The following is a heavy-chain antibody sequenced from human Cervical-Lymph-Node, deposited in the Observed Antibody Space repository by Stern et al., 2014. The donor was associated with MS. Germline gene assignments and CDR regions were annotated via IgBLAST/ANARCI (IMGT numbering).Heavy chain of an antibody. Sequence: QVTLKESGPTSVKPTQTLTLTCTFSGFSLSTSGVAVGWIRQPPGKALEWLTLIYWNDSERYSPSLKNRLTITKDTSKNQVVLTMTNMDPVDTATYYCTHSPYYDSRGYYAPHYWGQGTLVTVSS. CDR2: IYWNDSE. V-gene: IGHV2-5*01. CDR3: THSPYYDSRGYYAPHY. D-gene: IGHD3-22*01. J-gene: IGHJ4*02. CDR1: GFSLSTSGVA.